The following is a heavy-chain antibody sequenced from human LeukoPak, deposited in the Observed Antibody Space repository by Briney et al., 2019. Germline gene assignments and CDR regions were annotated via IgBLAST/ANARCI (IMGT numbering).Heavy chain of an antibody. J-gene: IGHJ1*01. D-gene: IGHD2-15*01. Sequence: PGGSLRLSCAASGFTFSSYAMTWVRQAPGKGLEWVSSISGSDGSTYYADSVKGRFTISRDKSKNTLSLQMNSLRAEDTAVYYCAQQVGYCSSGSCYFTYWGQGTLVTVSS. CDR1: GFTFSSYA. V-gene: IGHV3-23*01. CDR2: ISGSDGST. CDR3: AQQVGYCSSGSCYFTY.